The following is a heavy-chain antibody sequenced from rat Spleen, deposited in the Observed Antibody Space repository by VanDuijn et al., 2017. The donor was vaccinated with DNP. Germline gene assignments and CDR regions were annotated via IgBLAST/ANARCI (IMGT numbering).Heavy chain of an antibody. J-gene: IGHJ4*01. CDR2: ISYDGGIT. V-gene: IGHV5-7*01. D-gene: IGHD1-6*01. CDR1: GFSLTSYT. CDR3: ARWGIMPRGNV. Sequence: VQLQESGPGLVQPSQTLSLTCTVSGFSLTSYTVSWVRQAPTKGLEWVAYISYDGGITSYGDSVKGRFTISRDNAKSTLYLQMNSLQPEDTAMYFCARWGIMPRGNVWGQGTSVTVSS.